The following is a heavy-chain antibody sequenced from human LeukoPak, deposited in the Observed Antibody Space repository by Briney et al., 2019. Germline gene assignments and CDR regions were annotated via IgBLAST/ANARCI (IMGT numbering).Heavy chain of an antibody. D-gene: IGHD3-22*01. V-gene: IGHV4-34*01. CDR3: ARGTRITMIVVVITPNWFDP. Sequence: PSETLSPTCAVYGGSFSGYYWSWIRQPPGKGLEWIGEINHSGSTNYNPSLKSRVTISVDTSKNQFSLKLSSVTAADTAVYYCARGTRITMIVVVITPNWFDPWGQGTLVTVSS. CDR2: INHSGST. CDR1: GGSFSGYY. J-gene: IGHJ5*02.